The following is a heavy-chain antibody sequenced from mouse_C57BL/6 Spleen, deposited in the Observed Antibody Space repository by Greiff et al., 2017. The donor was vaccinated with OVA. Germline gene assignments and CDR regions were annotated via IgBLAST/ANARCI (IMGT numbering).Heavy chain of an antibody. D-gene: IGHD1-1*01. Sequence: QVQLQQPGTELVKPGASVKLSCKASGYTFTSYWMHWVKQRPGQGLEWIGNLNPSNGGTNYNEKFKSKATLTVDKYSSTAYMQLSSLTSEGSAVYECARSRYYGSSWYFDVWGTGTTVTVSS. CDR1: GYTFTSYW. V-gene: IGHV1-53*01. J-gene: IGHJ1*03. CDR3: ARSRYYGSSWYFDV. CDR2: LNPSNGGT.